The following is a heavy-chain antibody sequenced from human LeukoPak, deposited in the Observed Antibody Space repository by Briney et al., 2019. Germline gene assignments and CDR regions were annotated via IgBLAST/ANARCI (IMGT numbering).Heavy chain of an antibody. Sequence: GGSLRLSCAASGFTFSSYWMSWVRQAPGKGLEWVANIKQDGSEKYYVDSVKGRFTISRDNAKNSLYLQMNSLRAEDTAVYYCARKVGDSSGYYYADNWFDPWGQGTLVTVSS. CDR3: ARKVGDSSGYYYADNWFDP. J-gene: IGHJ5*02. V-gene: IGHV3-7*01. CDR1: GFTFSSYW. D-gene: IGHD3-22*01. CDR2: IKQDGSEK.